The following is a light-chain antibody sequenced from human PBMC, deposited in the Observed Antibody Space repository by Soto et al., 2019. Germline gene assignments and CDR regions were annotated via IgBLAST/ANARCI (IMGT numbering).Light chain of an antibody. Sequence: DIVMTQSPLSLPVTPGEPASISCRSSQSLLHSNGYNYLDWYLQKPGQSPQLLIYLGSNRASGVPDRFCGSGSGTDFTLKISRVAAEDVGVYYCIQALQTPRTFGGGTKVEIK. CDR2: LGS. CDR3: IQALQTPRT. V-gene: IGKV2-28*01. CDR1: QSLLHSNGYNY. J-gene: IGKJ4*01.